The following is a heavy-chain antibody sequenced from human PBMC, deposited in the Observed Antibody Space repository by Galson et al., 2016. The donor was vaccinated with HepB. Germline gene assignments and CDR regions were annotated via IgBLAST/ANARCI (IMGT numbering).Heavy chain of an antibody. V-gene: IGHV1-2*02. D-gene: IGHD6-13*01. CDR2: INPNSGGT. Sequence: SVKVSCKASGYTFNDYFMHWVRQAPGQGLEWMGWINPNSGGTNYAQKFQGRVTMTRDTSISTAYMELSRLGSGDTAVYYCARGSDSSSCYALLCAFDIWGQGTMVTVSS. CDR3: ARGSDSSSCYALLCAFDI. CDR1: GYTFNDYF. J-gene: IGHJ3*02.